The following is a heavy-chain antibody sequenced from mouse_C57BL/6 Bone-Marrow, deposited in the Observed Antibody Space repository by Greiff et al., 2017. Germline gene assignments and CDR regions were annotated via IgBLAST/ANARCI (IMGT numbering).Heavy chain of an antibody. J-gene: IGHJ3*01. CDR3: AVSLAYYSNSWFAY. D-gene: IGHD2-5*01. CDR2: IDPSDSYT. CDR1: GYTFTSYW. V-gene: IGHV1-50*01. Sequence: QVQLQQPGAELVKPGASVKLSCKASGYTFTSYWMQWVKQRPGQGLEWIGEIDPSDSYTNYNQKFKGKATLTVDTSSSKAYMQLSSLTSEDSAVYYCAVSLAYYSNSWFAYWGQGTLVTVSA.